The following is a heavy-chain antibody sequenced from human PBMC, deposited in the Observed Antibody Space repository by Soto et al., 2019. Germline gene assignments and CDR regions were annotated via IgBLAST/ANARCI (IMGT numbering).Heavy chain of an antibody. Sequence: GGSLRLSCAASGFTFTKSWMHWVRQTPGKGLEWVSRINTGGSNTYYADSVKGRFTISRDNSKNTLYLQMNSLRAEDTAVYYSARDMEITMIVVVIPYYFDYWGQGTLVTVSS. V-gene: IGHV3-74*01. CDR1: GFTFTKSW. CDR2: INTGGSNT. CDR3: ARDMEITMIVVVIPYYFDY. D-gene: IGHD3-22*01. J-gene: IGHJ4*02.